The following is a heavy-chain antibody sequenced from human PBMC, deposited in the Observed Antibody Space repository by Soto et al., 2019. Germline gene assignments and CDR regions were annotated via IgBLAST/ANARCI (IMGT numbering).Heavy chain of an antibody. CDR1: GFTFSDYY. J-gene: IGHJ1*01. CDR2: ISSSGSTI. D-gene: IGHD6-13*01. V-gene: IGHV3-11*01. Sequence: GGSLRLSCAASGFTFSDYYMSWIRQAPGKGLEWVSYISSSGSTIYYADSVKGRFTNSRGNAKNSLYLQMNSLRAEDTAVYYCARSGGSSWYQGYFQHWGQGTLVTVSS. CDR3: ARSGGSSWYQGYFQH.